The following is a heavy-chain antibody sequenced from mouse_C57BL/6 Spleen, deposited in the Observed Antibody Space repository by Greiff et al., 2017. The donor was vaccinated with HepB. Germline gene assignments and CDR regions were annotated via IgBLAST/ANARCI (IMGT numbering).Heavy chain of an antibody. CDR3: ARKNGYRWYFDV. Sequence: EVKLVESGGGLVKPGGSLKLSCAASGFTFSDYGMHWVRQAPEKGLEWVAYISSGSSNIYYADTVKGRFTISRDQAKNTLFLQMTSLRAEDTAMYYCARKNGYRWYFDVWGTGTTVTVSS. CDR1: GFTFSDYG. D-gene: IGHD2-2*01. V-gene: IGHV5-17*01. CDR2: ISSGSSNI. J-gene: IGHJ1*03.